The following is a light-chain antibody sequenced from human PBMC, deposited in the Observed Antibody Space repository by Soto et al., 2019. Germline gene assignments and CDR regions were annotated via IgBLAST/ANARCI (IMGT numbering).Light chain of an antibody. V-gene: IGKV1-5*01. CDR2: DAS. Sequence: DIQMTQSPSTLSTSVGDRVTITCRASQSISSWLAWYQQKPGKAPKLLIYDASSLETGVPSRFSGSGSGTELTLTISSLQPDDFATYFCQQYNSYPWTFGQGTKLEIK. CDR1: QSISSW. J-gene: IGKJ2*02. CDR3: QQYNSYPWT.